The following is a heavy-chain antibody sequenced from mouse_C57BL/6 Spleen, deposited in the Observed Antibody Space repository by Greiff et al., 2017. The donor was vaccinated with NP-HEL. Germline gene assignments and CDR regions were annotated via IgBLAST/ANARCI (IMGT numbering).Heavy chain of an antibody. CDR2: IRLKSDNYAT. V-gene: IGHV6-3*01. J-gene: IGHJ2*01. D-gene: IGHD2-10*01. CDR1: GFTFSNYW. Sequence: EVKLVESGGGLVQPGGSMKLSCVASGFTFSNYWMNWVRQSPEKGLEWVAQIRLKSDNYATHYAESVNGRFTISRDDSKSSVYLQMNNLRAEDTGIYYCTAPLLLIDYWGQGTTLTVSS. CDR3: TAPLLLIDY.